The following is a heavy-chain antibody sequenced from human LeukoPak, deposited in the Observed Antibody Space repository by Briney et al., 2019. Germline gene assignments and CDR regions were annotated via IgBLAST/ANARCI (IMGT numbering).Heavy chain of an antibody. V-gene: IGHV4-34*01. CDR2: INHSGST. D-gene: IGHD1-7*01. CDR3: ARGSLELLPYYYYYMDV. J-gene: IGHJ6*03. CDR1: GGSFSGYY. Sequence: SETLSLTCAVYGGSFSGYYWSWIRQPPGKGLEWIGEINHSGSTNYNPSLKSRVTISVDTSKNQFSLKLSSVTAADTAVYCCARGSLELLPYYYYYMDVWGKGTTVTVSS.